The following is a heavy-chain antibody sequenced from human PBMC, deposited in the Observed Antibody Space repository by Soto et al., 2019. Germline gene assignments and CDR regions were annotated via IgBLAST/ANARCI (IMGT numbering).Heavy chain of an antibody. CDR1: GGSISSGGYY. CDR2: IYYSGST. Sequence: SETLSLTCTVSGGSISSGGYYWSWIRQHPGKGLEWIGYIYYSGSTYYNPSLKSRVTISVDTSKNQFSLKLSSVTAADTAVYYCARASDYYDSSGYVPYFQHWGQGTLVTVS. D-gene: IGHD3-22*01. CDR3: ARASDYYDSSGYVPYFQH. V-gene: IGHV4-31*03. J-gene: IGHJ1*01.